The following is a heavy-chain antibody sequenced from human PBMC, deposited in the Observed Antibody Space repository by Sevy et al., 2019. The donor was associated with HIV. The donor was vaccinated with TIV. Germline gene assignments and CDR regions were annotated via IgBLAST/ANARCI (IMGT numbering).Heavy chain of an antibody. CDR1: GFTLNKAW. V-gene: IGHV3-15*07. CDR3: RMEDGYNYFDY. CDR2: IKSETDGGTT. J-gene: IGHJ4*02. D-gene: IGHD5-12*01. Sequence: GGSLRLSCAASGFTLNKAWMNWVRQAPGKGLEWVGRIKSETDGGTTDYAEPVKGRFSISRDDSKNTLYLQMNSLKIEDTAVYYCRMEDGYNYFDYWGQGALVTVS.